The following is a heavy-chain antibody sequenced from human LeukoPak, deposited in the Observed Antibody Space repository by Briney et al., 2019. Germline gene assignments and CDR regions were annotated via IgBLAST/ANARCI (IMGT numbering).Heavy chain of an antibody. V-gene: IGHV3-30*02. J-gene: IGHJ4*02. CDR1: GFTFSSYG. CDR2: IRYDGSNK. Sequence: GGSLRLSCAASGFTFSSYGMHLVRQAPGEGLEWVAFIRYDGSNKYYADSVKGRFTISRDNSKNTLSLQMNSLRAGDTALYYCAKTPDSSRGGFDYWGQGSLVTVSS. D-gene: IGHD6-13*01. CDR3: AKTPDSSRGGFDY.